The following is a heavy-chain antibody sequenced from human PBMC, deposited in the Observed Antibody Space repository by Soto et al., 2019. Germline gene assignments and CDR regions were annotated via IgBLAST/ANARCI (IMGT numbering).Heavy chain of an antibody. CDR2: IYYSGST. D-gene: IGHD1-7*01. CDR3: ASTYNWNSPDGYYYGMDV. Sequence: SETLSLTCAVSGGSISSSNWWSWVRQPPGKGLEWIGSIYYSGSTYYNPSLKSRVTISVDTSKNQFSLKLSSVTAADTAVYYCASTYNWNSPDGYYYGMDVWGQGTTVTVSS. J-gene: IGHJ6*02. CDR1: GGSISSSNW. V-gene: IGHV4-39*01.